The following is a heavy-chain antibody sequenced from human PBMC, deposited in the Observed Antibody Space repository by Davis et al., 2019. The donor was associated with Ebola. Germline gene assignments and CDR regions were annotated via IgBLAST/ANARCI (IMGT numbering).Heavy chain of an antibody. CDR1: GFTFSSYS. CDR2: ISSSSSYI. CDR3: ARDPRGATPVGGY. J-gene: IGHJ4*02. D-gene: IGHD1-26*01. Sequence: GESLKISCAASGFTFSSYSMNWVRQAPGKGLEWVSSISSSSSYIYYADSVKGRFTISRDNAKNSLYLQMNSLRAEDTAVYYCARDPRGATPVGGYWGQGTLVTVSS. V-gene: IGHV3-21*01.